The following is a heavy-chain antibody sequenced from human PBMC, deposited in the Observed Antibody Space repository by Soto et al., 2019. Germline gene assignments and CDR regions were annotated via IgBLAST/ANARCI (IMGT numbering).Heavy chain of an antibody. CDR2: INPNRGGT. CDR3: ARDRLGLNDDAFDI. D-gene: IGHD1-26*01. CDR1: VYTFTGYY. V-gene: IGHV1-2*04. J-gene: IGHJ3*02. Sequence: ASVTVSCKASVYTFTGYYMHWVRPAPGQRLEWMGWINPNRGGTNYAQKFQGWVTMTRDTSISTAYMELSRLRSDDTAVYYCARDRLGLNDDAFDIWGQGTMVTVSS.